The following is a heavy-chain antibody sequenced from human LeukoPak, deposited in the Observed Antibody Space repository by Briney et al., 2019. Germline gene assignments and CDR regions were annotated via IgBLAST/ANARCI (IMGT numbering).Heavy chain of an antibody. D-gene: IGHD6-13*01. Sequence: PGGSLRLSCAASGFTFDDYGMSWVRQAPGKGLEWVSGINWNGGSTGYADSVKGRFTISRDNAKNSLYLQMNSLRAEDTALYYCARGTLKAAATDFDFWGQGTLVTVSS. CDR2: INWNGGST. V-gene: IGHV3-20*04. J-gene: IGHJ4*02. CDR3: ARGTLKAAATDFDF. CDR1: GFTFDDYG.